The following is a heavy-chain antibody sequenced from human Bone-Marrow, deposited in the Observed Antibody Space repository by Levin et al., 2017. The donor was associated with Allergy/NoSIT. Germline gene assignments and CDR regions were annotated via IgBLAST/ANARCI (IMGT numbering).Heavy chain of an antibody. Sequence: AGGSLRLSCAASGFTFSSYAMSWVRQAPGKGLEWVSAISDSGDNTYYVDSVKGRFTISRDNSKNTVYLQMNTLRTDDTAVYSCAKDPVGTTRFFDLWGRGTLVTVSS. CDR3: AKDPVGTTRFFDL. V-gene: IGHV3-23*01. CDR2: ISDSGDNT. CDR1: GFTFSSYA. D-gene: IGHD1-26*01. J-gene: IGHJ2*01.